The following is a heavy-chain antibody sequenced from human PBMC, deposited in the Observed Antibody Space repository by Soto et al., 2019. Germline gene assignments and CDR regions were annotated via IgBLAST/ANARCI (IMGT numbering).Heavy chain of an antibody. CDR1: GGSFSGYY. CDR3: ARGVPLNGVLAGVYDSIGYPPSYFDY. D-gene: IGHD3-22*01. CDR2: INHSGST. V-gene: IGHV4-34*01. J-gene: IGHJ4*02. Sequence: PSETLSLTCAVYGGSFSGYYWSWIRQPPGKGLEWIGEINHSGSTNYNPSLKSRVTISVDTSKNQFSLKLSSVTAADTAVYYCARGVPLNGVLAGVYDSIGYPPSYFDYCGQRALGPVSS.